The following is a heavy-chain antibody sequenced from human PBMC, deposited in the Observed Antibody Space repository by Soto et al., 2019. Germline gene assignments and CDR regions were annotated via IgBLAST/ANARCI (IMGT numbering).Heavy chain of an antibody. J-gene: IGHJ5*02. V-gene: IGHV3-48*01. D-gene: IGHD3-10*01. CDR2: IGSSSSTI. CDR3: ASFMRFGAFDP. Sequence: PGGSLRLSCAASGLTFSSFGMNWVRQAPGKGLEWVSYIGSSSSTIYYADSVKGRFTISRDNAKNSLYLQMNSLRAEDTAVYYCASFMRFGAFDPWGQGTLVTVSS. CDR1: GLTFSSFG.